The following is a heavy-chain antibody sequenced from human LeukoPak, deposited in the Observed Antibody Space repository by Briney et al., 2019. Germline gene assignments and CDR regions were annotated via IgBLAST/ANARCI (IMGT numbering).Heavy chain of an antibody. CDR1: GFTFGSYA. CDR3: AKETRGYESRRTSPYGMDV. J-gene: IGHJ6*02. CDR2: ISGSGGST. D-gene: IGHD6-13*01. V-gene: IGHV3-23*01. Sequence: GGSLRLSCAASGFTFGSYAMSWVRQAPGKGLEWVSAISGSGGSTYYADSVKGRFTISRDNSKNTLYLQMNSLRAEDTAVYYCAKETRGYESRRTSPYGMDVWGQGTTVTVSS.